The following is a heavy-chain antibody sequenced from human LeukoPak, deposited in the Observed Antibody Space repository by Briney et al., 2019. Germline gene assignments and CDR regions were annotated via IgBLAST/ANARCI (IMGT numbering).Heavy chain of an antibody. CDR2: IIPIFGIT. J-gene: IGHJ4*02. CDR1: GGTFSSYA. CDR3: ARWAPYCSSTSCPFYFDY. Sequence: SVKVSCKASGGTFSSYAISWVRQAPGQGLEWMGRIIPIFGITNYAQKFQGRVTITADKSTGTAYMELSSLRSEDTAVYFCARWAPYCSSTSCPFYFDYWGQGTLVTVSS. D-gene: IGHD2-2*01. V-gene: IGHV1-69*04.